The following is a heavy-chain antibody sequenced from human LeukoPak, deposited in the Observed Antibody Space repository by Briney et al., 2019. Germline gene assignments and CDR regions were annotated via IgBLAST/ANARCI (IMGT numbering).Heavy chain of an antibody. CDR3: AKFSGWYEDYFDY. V-gene: IGHV3-23*01. CDR1: GFTFRHYD. D-gene: IGHD6-19*01. J-gene: IGHJ4*02. CDR2: ISGSGGST. Sequence: GGSLRLSCVASGFTFRHYDMSWVRQAPGKGLEWVSAISGSGGSTYYADSVKGRFTISRDNSKNTLYLQMNSLRAEDTAVYYCAKFSGWYEDYFDYWGQGTLVTVSS.